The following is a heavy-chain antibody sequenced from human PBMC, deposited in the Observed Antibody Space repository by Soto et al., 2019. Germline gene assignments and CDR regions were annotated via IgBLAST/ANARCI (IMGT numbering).Heavy chain of an antibody. CDR1: GFTFSSYA. Sequence: PGGSLRLSCAASGFTFSSYAMSWVRQASGKGLEWVSAISGSGGSTYYADSVKGRFTISRDNSKNTLYLQMNSLRAEDTAVYYCAKDKGSPRGGAVTDAFDIWGQGTMVTVSS. CDR3: AKDKGSPRGGAVTDAFDI. CDR2: ISGSGGST. D-gene: IGHD3-10*01. J-gene: IGHJ3*02. V-gene: IGHV3-23*01.